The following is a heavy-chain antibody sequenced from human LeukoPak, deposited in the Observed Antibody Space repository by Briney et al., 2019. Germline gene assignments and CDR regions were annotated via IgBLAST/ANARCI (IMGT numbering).Heavy chain of an antibody. J-gene: IGHJ4*02. CDR2: MNPNSGNT. D-gene: IGHD3-16*02. V-gene: IGHV1-8*01. CDR3: ARAAHDYVWGSYRSRDVFDY. CDR1: GYTFTSYD. Sequence: GASVKVSCKASGYTFTSYDINWVRQATGQGLEWMGWMNPNSGNTGYAQKFQGRVTMTRNTSISTAYMELSSLRSEDTAVYYCARAAHDYVWGSYRSRDVFDYWGQGTLVTVSS.